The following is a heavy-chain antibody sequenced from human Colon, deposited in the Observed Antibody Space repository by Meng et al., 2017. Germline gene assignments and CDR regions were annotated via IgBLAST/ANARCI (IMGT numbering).Heavy chain of an antibody. J-gene: IGHJ4*02. CDR2: ISAYNGNT. Sequence: HVQLVQSGAEGKKPGAPVKVSCKASGYIFTTYGISWVRQAPGEGLEWMGWISAYNGNTNSAQKFQDRVTMTTDTSTNTAYMELRSLRSDDTAMYYCARDRQWLGSDYWGQGTLVTVSS. V-gene: IGHV1-18*01. CDR1: GYIFTTYG. CDR3: ARDRQWLGSDY. D-gene: IGHD6-19*01.